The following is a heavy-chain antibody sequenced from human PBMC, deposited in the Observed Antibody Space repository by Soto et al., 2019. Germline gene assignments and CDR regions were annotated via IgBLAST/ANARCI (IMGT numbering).Heavy chain of an antibody. V-gene: IGHV3-21*01. Sequence: EVQLVESGGGLVKPGGSLRLSCAASGFTFSSYSMNWVRQAPGKGLEWVSSISSSSSYIYYADSVKGRFTISRDNAKNSLYLQMNSLRAEDTAVYYCARWRVGHHYGSSSWYSDDHYYYYGMDVWGQGTTVTVSS. J-gene: IGHJ6*02. CDR2: ISSSSSYI. D-gene: IGHD6-13*01. CDR3: ARWRVGHHYGSSSWYSDDHYYYYGMDV. CDR1: GFTFSSYS.